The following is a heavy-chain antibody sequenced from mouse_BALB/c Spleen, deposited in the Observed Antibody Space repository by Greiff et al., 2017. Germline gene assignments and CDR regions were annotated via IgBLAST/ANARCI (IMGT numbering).Heavy chain of an antibody. Sequence: QVQLKESGPELVKPGSSVKISCKASGYAFSSSWMNWVKQRPGQGLEWIGRIYPGDGDTNYNGKFKGKATLTADKSSSTAYMQLSSLTSVDSAVYFCARGDYGSYFDYWGQGTTLTVSS. CDR3: ARGDYGSYFDY. CDR1: GYAFSSSW. CDR2: IYPGDGDT. J-gene: IGHJ2*01. V-gene: IGHV1-82*01. D-gene: IGHD2-2*01.